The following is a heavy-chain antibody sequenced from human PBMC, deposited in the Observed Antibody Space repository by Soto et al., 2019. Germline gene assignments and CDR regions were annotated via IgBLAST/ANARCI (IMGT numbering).Heavy chain of an antibody. D-gene: IGHD6-13*01. J-gene: IGHJ4*02. CDR2: IIPIFGTA. V-gene: IGHV1-69*01. CDR3: ARVEFAYSSSGYGVRMGDVDY. CDR1: GGTFSSYA. Sequence: QVQLVQSGAEVKKPGSSVKVSCKASGGTFSSYAISWVRQAPGQGLEWMGGIIPIFGTANYAQKFQGRVTLTADESTSTAYLERSSLRSADTAVYYCARVEFAYSSSGYGVRMGDVDYGGQGTLVPFSA.